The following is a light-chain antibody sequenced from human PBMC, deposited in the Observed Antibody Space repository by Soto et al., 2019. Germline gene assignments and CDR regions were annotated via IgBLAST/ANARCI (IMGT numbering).Light chain of an antibody. V-gene: IGKV3-11*01. CDR1: QTVRSSY. J-gene: IGKJ2*01. Sequence: EIVLTQSPATLSLSPGQRATLSCSASQTVRSSYLAWYQQKPGQAPRLLIYDASDRATGIPARFSGSGSGTDFTLNISSLEPEDFAVYYCQQRGDWPLYTFGQGTKVEIK. CDR2: DAS. CDR3: QQRGDWPLYT.